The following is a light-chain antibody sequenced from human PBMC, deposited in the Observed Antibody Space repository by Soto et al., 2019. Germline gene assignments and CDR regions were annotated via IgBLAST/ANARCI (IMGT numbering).Light chain of an antibody. Sequence: QSALTQPASVSGSPGQSITIPCTGTSSDIGGYNYVSWYLQHPGKARKLMIYDVSNRPSGVSNRFSGSKSGNTASLTISGRQAEDEANDYRSSYTSSGSRYVFGGGTTVTVL. V-gene: IGLV2-14*01. CDR3: SSYTSSGSRYV. J-gene: IGLJ1*01. CDR2: DVS. CDR1: SSDIGGYNY.